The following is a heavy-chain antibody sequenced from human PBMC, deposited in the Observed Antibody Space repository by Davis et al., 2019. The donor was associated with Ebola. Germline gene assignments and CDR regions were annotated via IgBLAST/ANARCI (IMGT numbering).Heavy chain of an antibody. J-gene: IGHJ4*02. D-gene: IGHD3-10*01. CDR2: LGTSADT. CDR1: GFVFRNYV. Sequence: PGGSLRLSCAASGFVFRNYVMSWVRQAPGKGLEWVSTLGTSADTYYADSVKGRFTISRDNSKNTLYLQMNGLRAEDTAVYYCAKDFGNFRGPDYWGQGTLVTVSS. V-gene: IGHV3-23*01. CDR3: AKDFGNFRGPDY.